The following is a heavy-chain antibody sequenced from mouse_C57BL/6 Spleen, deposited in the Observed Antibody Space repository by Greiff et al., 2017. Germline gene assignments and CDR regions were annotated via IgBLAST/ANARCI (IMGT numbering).Heavy chain of an antibody. Sequence: QVQLKQPGAELVMPGASVKLSCKASGYTFTSYWMHWVKQRPGQGLEWIGVINPYNGGTSYNQKFKGKATLTVDKSSSTAYMELNNLTSEDSAVYYCARRERGRDYWGQGTTLTVSS. J-gene: IGHJ2*01. CDR3: ARRERGRDY. CDR2: INPYNGGT. D-gene: IGHD4-1*01. CDR1: GYTFTSYW. V-gene: IGHV1-53*01.